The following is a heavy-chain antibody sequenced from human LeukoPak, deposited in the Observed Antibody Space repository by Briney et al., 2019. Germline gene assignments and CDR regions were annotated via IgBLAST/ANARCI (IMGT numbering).Heavy chain of an antibody. CDR3: ARNDRGRPADY. CDR1: GASINNSPYY. Sequence: PSETLSLTCTVSGASINNSPYYWAWIRQPPGKELEWIVSMHYSGATNYNPSLKSRVTISIDTSKNQFSLRLTSVTAADTAVFYCARNDRGRPADYWGQGTLVTVSS. CDR2: MHYSGAT. V-gene: IGHV4-39*01. D-gene: IGHD1-26*01. J-gene: IGHJ4*02.